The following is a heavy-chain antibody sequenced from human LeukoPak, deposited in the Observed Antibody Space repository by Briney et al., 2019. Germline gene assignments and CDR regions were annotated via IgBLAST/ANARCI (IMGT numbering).Heavy chain of an antibody. V-gene: IGHV1-2*06. Sequence: ASVKVSCKASGYTFTGYYMHWVRQAPGQGLEWMGRINPNSSGTNYAQKFQGRVTMTRDTSISTAYMELSRLRSDDTAVYYCARGLGYDSSGHQHWGQGTLVTVSS. J-gene: IGHJ1*01. CDR3: ARGLGYDSSGHQH. CDR1: GYTFTGYY. CDR2: INPNSSGT. D-gene: IGHD3-22*01.